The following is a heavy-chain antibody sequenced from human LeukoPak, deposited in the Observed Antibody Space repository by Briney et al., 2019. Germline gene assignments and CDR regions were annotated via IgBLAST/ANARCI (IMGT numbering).Heavy chain of an antibody. D-gene: IGHD6-19*01. Sequence: GGPLRLSCAASGLHFSGTAMSWVRQAPGKGLEWVSAISHDGVNAYYADSVKGRFTISRDNSKKTVSLEMSSLTAADTGVYYCAKDGAQYSSGPECDPRGQGALVTVSP. CDR1: GLHFSGTA. CDR3: AKDGAQYSSGPECDP. CDR2: ISHDGVNA. V-gene: IGHV3-23*01. J-gene: IGHJ5*02.